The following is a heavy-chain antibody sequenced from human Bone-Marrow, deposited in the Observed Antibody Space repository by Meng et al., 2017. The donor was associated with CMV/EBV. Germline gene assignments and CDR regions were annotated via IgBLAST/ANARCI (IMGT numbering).Heavy chain of an antibody. Sequence: GESLKISCVTSGLSFSRHGMHWVRQAPGKGLEWMSFIQYDGSDKYYGNSVRGRFTIPRDNSKNILYLQMNSLRPEDTALYYCATQADAAYSCYLDYWGQGTQVTVSS. CDR2: IQYDGSDK. J-gene: IGHJ4*02. D-gene: IGHD6-25*01. V-gene: IGHV3-30*02. CDR1: GLSFSRHG. CDR3: ATQADAAYSCYLDY.